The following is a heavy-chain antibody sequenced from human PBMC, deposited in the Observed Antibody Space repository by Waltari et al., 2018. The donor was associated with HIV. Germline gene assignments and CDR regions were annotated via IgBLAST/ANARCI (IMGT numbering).Heavy chain of an antibody. V-gene: IGHV1-45*02. CDR1: GYTFTYRY. Sequence: QMQLVQSGAEVKKTGSSVKVSCKASGYTFTYRYLHWVRQAPGQALEWMGWIIPCNGNTNYAQKFQDRVTITRERSMSTADMELSSLRFEDTAMYYCARSRDYGSGKDYDMDVWGQGTTVTVSS. CDR3: ARSRDYGSGKDYDMDV. CDR2: IIPCNGNT. D-gene: IGHD3-10*01. J-gene: IGHJ6*02.